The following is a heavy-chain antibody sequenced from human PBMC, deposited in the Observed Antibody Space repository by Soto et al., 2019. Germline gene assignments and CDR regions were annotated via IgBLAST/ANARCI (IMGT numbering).Heavy chain of an antibody. J-gene: IGHJ6*02. CDR1: GYTLTGYY. CDR2: INPNSGGT. V-gene: IGHV1-2*02. D-gene: IGHD5-12*01. CDR3: VRMGFSGGGYLSYYYYGMDI. Sequence: ASVKVSCKTSGYTLTGYYMHWVRKAPGQGLEWMGWINPNSGGTNYAQKFQGQVTISADKSISTAYLQWSSLKASDTAMYYCVRMGFSGGGYLSYYYYGMDIWGQGTTVTVSS.